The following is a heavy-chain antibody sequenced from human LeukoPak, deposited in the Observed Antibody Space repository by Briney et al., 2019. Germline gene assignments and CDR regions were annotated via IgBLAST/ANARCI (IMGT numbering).Heavy chain of an antibody. D-gene: IGHD5-18*01. Sequence: GGSLRLSCAAPGVTFSSYWMSWVRQAPGKGLEWVANIKQDGSEKYYVDSVKGRFTISRDNAKNSLYLQMNSLRAEDTAVYYCARVPAMVSYWGQGTLVTVSS. J-gene: IGHJ4*02. CDR2: IKQDGSEK. CDR1: GVTFSSYW. V-gene: IGHV3-7*01. CDR3: ARVPAMVSY.